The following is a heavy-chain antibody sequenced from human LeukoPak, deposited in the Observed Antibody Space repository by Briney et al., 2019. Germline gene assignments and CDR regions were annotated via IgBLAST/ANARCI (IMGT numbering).Heavy chain of an antibody. Sequence: SETLSLTCTVSGGSISSYYWSWIRQPPGKGLELIGYIYYSGNTNYNPSLKSRVTISIDTSENQFSLKLTSVTPADTAVYYCARGTVAVAVRWFDPWGQGTLVTVSS. V-gene: IGHV4-59*01. CDR3: ARGTVAVAVRWFDP. J-gene: IGHJ5*02. CDR2: IYYSGNT. CDR1: GGSISSYY. D-gene: IGHD6-19*01.